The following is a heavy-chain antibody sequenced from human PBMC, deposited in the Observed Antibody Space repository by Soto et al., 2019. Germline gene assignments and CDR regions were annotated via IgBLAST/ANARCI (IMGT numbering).Heavy chain of an antibody. CDR1: GGSISPYF. Sequence: SETLSLTCTVSGGSISPYFWSWIRQPPGKGLEWILYIFYSGSSNYNPSLTSRVTISVDTSKNHFSLKLSSVTAADTAVYYCARHGMDYYDSSGYYYSPYYFDYWGQGTLVTVSS. V-gene: IGHV4-59*08. CDR3: ARHGMDYYDSSGYYYSPYYFDY. D-gene: IGHD3-22*01. J-gene: IGHJ4*02. CDR2: IFYSGSS.